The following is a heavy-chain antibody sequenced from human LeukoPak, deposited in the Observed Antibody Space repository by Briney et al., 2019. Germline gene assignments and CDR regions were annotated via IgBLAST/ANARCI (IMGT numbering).Heavy chain of an antibody. D-gene: IGHD3-10*01. Sequence: ASVKVSCKASGYSSTNYGISWVRQAPGQGLEWMGWISAYNGNTNYAQKLQGRVTMTTDTSTSTAYMELRSLRSDDTAVYYCARALTMVRDYYFDYWGQGTLVTVSS. J-gene: IGHJ4*02. CDR1: GYSSTNYG. V-gene: IGHV1-18*01. CDR2: ISAYNGNT. CDR3: ARALTMVRDYYFDY.